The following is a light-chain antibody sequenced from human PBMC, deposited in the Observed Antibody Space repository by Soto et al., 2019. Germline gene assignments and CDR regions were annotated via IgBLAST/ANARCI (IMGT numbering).Light chain of an antibody. CDR1: QSVTSNY. CDR3: HQYGSSPLT. J-gene: IGKJ4*01. CDR2: GIS. V-gene: IGKV3-20*01. Sequence: TQSPATLSVSPGEGATLSCRASQSVTSNYLAWYQQKPGKAPRLLIHGISNRATGIPDRFSGSGSGTDFTLTISRLEPEDFAVYYCHQYGSSPLTFGGGTKVDI.